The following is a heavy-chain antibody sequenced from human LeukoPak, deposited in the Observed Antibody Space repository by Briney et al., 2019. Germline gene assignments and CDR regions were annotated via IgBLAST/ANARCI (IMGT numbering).Heavy chain of an antibody. CDR2: IYYSGST. CDR1: GYSISSGYY. J-gene: IGHJ4*02. V-gene: IGHV4-38-2*01. CDR3: ARRAYGSGSFNRYYFDY. Sequence: SETLSLTCAVSGYSISSGYYWGWIRQPPGKGLEWIGYIYYSGSTNYNPSLKSRVTISVDTSKNQFSLKLNSVTAADTAVYYCARRAYGSGSFNRYYFDYWGQGTLVAVSS. D-gene: IGHD3-10*01.